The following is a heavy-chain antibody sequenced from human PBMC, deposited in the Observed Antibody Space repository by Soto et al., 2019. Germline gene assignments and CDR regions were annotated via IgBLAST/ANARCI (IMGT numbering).Heavy chain of an antibody. CDR1: GGTFSSYA. V-gene: IGHV1-69*13. J-gene: IGHJ6*02. CDR3: ARGVYYYDSSGYYGMDV. D-gene: IGHD3-22*01. CDR2: IIPIFGTA. Sequence: SVKVSWKASGGTFSSYAISWVRQAPGQGLEWMGGIIPIFGTANYAQKFQGRVTITADESTSTAYMELSSLRSEDTAVYYCARGVYYYDSSGYYGMDVWGQGTTVTVSS.